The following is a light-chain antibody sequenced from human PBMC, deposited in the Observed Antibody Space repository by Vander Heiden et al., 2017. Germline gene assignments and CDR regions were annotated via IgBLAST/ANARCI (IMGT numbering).Light chain of an antibody. CDR2: AAS. V-gene: IGKV1-39*01. CDR1: QSISSY. J-gene: IGKJ4*01. CDR3: QQSYRAPAPT. Sequence: DIQMTPSPSSLSASVGDRVTITCRASQSISSYLNWYQQKPGKAPKLLIYAASSLQSGVPSRFSGSGSGTDFTLTISSLQPEDFATYYCQQSYRAPAPTFGGGTKVEIK.